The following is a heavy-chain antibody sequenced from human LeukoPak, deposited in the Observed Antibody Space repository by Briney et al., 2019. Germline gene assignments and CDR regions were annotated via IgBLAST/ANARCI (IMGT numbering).Heavy chain of an antibody. CDR1: GGSISSSNW. CDR3: ARVNRGDYVSY. D-gene: IGHD4-17*01. J-gene: IGHJ4*02. Sequence: SGTLSLTCAVSGGSISSSNWWSWVRQPPGKGLEWIGEIYHSGSTNYNPSLKSRVTISVDTSKNQFSLKLSSVTAADTAVYYCARVNRGDYVSYWGQGTLVTVSS. CDR2: IYHSGST. V-gene: IGHV4-4*02.